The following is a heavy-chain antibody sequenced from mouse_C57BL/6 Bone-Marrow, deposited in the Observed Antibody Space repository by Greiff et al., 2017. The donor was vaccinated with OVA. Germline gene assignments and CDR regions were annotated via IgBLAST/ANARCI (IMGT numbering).Heavy chain of an antibody. CDR3: ARHYLLGMDY. CDR1: GFTFSSYG. J-gene: IGHJ4*01. CDR2: ISSGGSYT. D-gene: IGHD1-1*01. V-gene: IGHV5-6*01. Sequence: EVQLVESGGGLVQPGGSLKLSCAASGFTFSSYGMSWVRQTPDKRLEWVATISSGGSYTYYPDSVKGRFTISRDNAKNTLYLQMSSLKSEDTAMYYCARHYLLGMDYWGQGTSVTVSS.